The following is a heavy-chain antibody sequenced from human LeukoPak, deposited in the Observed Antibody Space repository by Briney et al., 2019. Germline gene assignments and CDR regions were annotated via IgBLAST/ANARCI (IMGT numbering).Heavy chain of an antibody. CDR2: IYYSGST. J-gene: IGHJ4*02. CDR1: GGSISSYY. Sequence: SETLSLTCTVSGGSISSYYWSWIRQPPGKGLEWIGYIYYSGSTNYNPSLKSRVTISVDTSKNQFSLKLGSVTAADTAVYYCAREATDYGDGGYFDYWGQGTLVTVSS. D-gene: IGHD4-17*01. V-gene: IGHV4-59*01. CDR3: AREATDYGDGGYFDY.